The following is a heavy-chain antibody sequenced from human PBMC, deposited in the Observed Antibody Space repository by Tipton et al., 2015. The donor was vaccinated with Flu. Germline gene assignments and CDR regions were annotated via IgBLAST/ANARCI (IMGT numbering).Heavy chain of an antibody. CDR1: GFTFSNYG. J-gene: IGHJ4*02. Sequence: AASGFTFSNYGMHWVRQAPGKGLEWVAVISYDGTNKYYADSVKGRFTISRDDSKNTVYLQMNSLRVEDTAVYYCAALGFGELLSDYWGQGTLVTVSS. D-gene: IGHD3-10*01. V-gene: IGHV3-30*03. CDR2: ISYDGTNK. CDR3: AALGFGELLSDY.